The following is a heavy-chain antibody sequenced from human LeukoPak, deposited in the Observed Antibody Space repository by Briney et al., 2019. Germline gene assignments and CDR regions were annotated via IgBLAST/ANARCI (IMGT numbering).Heavy chain of an antibody. D-gene: IGHD3-9*01. CDR3: ARDYTGYFP. CDR1: GFTFSSYW. Sequence: GGSLRLSCEASGFTFSSYWMSWDRQAPGKGLEWVANIKTDGSEKYYVDSVKGRFTISRDNAKNSLYLQMNSLRAEDTAVYYCARDYTGYFPWGQGTLVIVSS. J-gene: IGHJ5*02. V-gene: IGHV3-7*03. CDR2: IKTDGSEK.